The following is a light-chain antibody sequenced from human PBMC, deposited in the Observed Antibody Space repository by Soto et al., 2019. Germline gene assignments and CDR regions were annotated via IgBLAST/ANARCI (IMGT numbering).Light chain of an antibody. CDR1: ESISNL. V-gene: IGKV1-5*01. CDR3: QQYNTYLWT. Sequence: DIQMTQSPSTLSASVGERVTLSCRANESISNLLAWYQQKPGKAPKLLIYDASTLESGVPSRFRGSGSGTEFTLTISSLQPDDFATYYCQQYNTYLWTFGQGTKVEIK. CDR2: DAS. J-gene: IGKJ1*01.